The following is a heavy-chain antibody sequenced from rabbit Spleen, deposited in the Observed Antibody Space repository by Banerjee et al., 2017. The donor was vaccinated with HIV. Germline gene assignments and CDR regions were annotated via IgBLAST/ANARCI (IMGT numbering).Heavy chain of an antibody. J-gene: IGHJ4*01. V-gene: IGHV1S40*01. CDR2: IYTGNRKT. Sequence: QQLVESGGGLVKPGASLTLTCKASAFSFSRGYDMCWVRQAPGKGLEWIACIYTGNRKTYYAGWAKGRFTISKASSTTVTLQMTSLTAADTATYFCARGSAAMTMVITGYYLSLWGPGTLVTVS. CDR3: ARGSAAMTMVITGYYLSL. CDR1: AFSFSRGYD. D-gene: IGHD2-1*01.